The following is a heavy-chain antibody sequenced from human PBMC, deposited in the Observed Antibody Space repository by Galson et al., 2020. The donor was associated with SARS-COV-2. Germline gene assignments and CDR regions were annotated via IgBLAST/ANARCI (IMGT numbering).Heavy chain of an antibody. D-gene: IGHD1-26*01. CDR1: GFSFSTTEVG. CDR2: IYWADDK. CDR3: ARLVGYGSNWYFDV. Sequence: SGPTLVKPTQTLTLTCTSSGFSFSTTEVGVGWIRQSPRKALEWLSLIYWADDKRYSPSLKSRLTIIKDTSKNQVALTMTDMDPWDTATYYCARLVGYGSNWYFDVWGRGTLVTVFS. V-gene: IGHV2-5*02. J-gene: IGHJ2*01.